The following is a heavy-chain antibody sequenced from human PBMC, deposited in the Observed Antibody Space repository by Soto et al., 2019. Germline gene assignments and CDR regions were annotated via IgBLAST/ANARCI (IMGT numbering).Heavy chain of an antibody. J-gene: IGHJ5*02. Sequence: RIIQDPGKGLEWVSAIGGSGGSTYYADSVKGRFTISRDNSKNTLYLQMNSLRAEDTAVYYCAKDWQQGGFDPSGQRPLVTVSS. CDR3: AKDWQQGGFDP. D-gene: IGHD6-13*01. V-gene: IGHV3-23*01. CDR2: IGGSGGST.